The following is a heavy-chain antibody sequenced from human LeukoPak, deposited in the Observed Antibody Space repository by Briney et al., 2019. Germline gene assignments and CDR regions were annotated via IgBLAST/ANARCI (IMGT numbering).Heavy chain of an antibody. V-gene: IGHV1-46*01. Sequence: ASVKVSCKASGYTFTSYYMHWVRQAPGQGLEWMGIINPSGGSTGYAQKFQGRVTMTRDMSTSTVYMKLSSLRSEDTAVYYCARVVDGLFDYWGQGTLVTVSS. D-gene: IGHD5-24*01. CDR1: GYTFTSYY. CDR2: INPSGGST. CDR3: ARVVDGLFDY. J-gene: IGHJ4*02.